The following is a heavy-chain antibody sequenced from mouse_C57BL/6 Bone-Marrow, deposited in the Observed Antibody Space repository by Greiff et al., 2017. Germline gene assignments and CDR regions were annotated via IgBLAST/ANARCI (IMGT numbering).Heavy chain of an antibody. CDR1: GYTFTSYW. V-gene: IGHV1-55*01. CDR3: ARIGVHYYGSNWYFDV. J-gene: IGHJ1*03. Sequence: VQLQQPGAELVKPGASVKMSCKASGYTFTSYWITWVKQRPGQGLEWIGDIYPGSGSTNYNEKFKSKATLTVDTSSSTAYMQLSSLTSEDSAVYYCARIGVHYYGSNWYFDVWGTGTTVTVSS. D-gene: IGHD1-1*01. CDR2: IYPGSGST.